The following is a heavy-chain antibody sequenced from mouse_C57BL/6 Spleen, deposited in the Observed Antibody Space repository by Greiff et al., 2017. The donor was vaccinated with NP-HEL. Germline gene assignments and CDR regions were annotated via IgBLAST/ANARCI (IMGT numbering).Heavy chain of an antibody. Sequence: QVQLQQSGAELVKPGASVKLSCKASGYTFTEYTIHWVKQRSGQGLEWIGWFYPGSGSIKYNEKFKDKATLTADKSSSTVYMELSRLTSEDSAVYFCARHEEGGNYYGSSSYYFDYWGQGTTLTVSS. CDR3: ARHEEGGNYYGSSSYYFDY. D-gene: IGHD1-1*01. CDR2: FYPGSGSI. J-gene: IGHJ2*01. V-gene: IGHV1-62-2*01. CDR1: GYTFTEYT.